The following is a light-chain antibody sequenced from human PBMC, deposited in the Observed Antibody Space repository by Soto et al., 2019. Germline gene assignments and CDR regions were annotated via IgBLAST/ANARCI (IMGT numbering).Light chain of an antibody. J-gene: IGKJ5*01. CDR1: QGISSN. CDR3: QQFNSYPIT. CDR2: AAS. Sequence: DIQLTQSPSFLSASVGDRVTITCRASQGISSNLAWYQQKPGKAPKLLIYAASTLQSGVPSRFSGSGSGTEFTLTISSLQPEDFATYYCQQFNSYPITFGQGIRLEIK. V-gene: IGKV1-9*01.